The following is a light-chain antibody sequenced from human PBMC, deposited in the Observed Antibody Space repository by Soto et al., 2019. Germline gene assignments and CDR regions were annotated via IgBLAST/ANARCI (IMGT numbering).Light chain of an antibody. CDR2: AAS. CDR1: QAINNY. V-gene: IGKV1-27*01. Sequence: DIQMTQSPSSLSASVGDRVTTTCRASQAINNYLAWYQQKPGKVPTLLISAASTLQSGVPSRFSGRGSGTDFTLTISSLQPEDVATYYCQKFNAVPTFGGGTKVEI. CDR3: QKFNAVPT. J-gene: IGKJ4*01.